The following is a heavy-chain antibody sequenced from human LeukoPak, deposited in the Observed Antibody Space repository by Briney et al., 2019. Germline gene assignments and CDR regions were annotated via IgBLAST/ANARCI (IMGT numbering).Heavy chain of an antibody. D-gene: IGHD1-1*01. CDR3: ARAATRN. Sequence: PGGSLRLSCAASGFTVSPNYMSWVRQAPGKGLEWVSLIYSGGSTYYAASVKGRFTISRDNSKNTLYLQMNSLRPEDTAVYYCARAATRNWGQGTLVTVSS. V-gene: IGHV3-66*02. CDR1: GFTVSPNY. CDR2: IYSGGST. J-gene: IGHJ4*02.